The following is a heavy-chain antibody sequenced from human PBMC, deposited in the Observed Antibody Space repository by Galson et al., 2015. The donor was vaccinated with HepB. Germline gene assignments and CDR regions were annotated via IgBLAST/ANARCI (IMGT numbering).Heavy chain of an antibody. J-gene: IGHJ4*02. CDR1: GFTVSSNY. V-gene: IGHV3-53*05. Sequence: SLRLSCAASGFTVSSNYMSWVRQAPGKGLEWVSVIYSGGSTYYADSVKGRFTISRDNSKNTLYLQMNSLRAEDTAVYYCARARGYSYGYFDYWGQGTLVTVSS. D-gene: IGHD5-18*01. CDR2: IYSGGST. CDR3: ARARGYSYGYFDY.